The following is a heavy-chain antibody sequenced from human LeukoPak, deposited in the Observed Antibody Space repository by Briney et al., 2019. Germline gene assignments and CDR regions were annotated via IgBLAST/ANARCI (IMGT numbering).Heavy chain of an antibody. V-gene: IGHV4-59*08. CDR1: GDSVSSVY. J-gene: IGHJ4*02. D-gene: IGHD1-14*01. CDR2: ISYSGNT. CDR3: ARHNPKSLGNFDY. Sequence: SETLSLTCTVSGDSVSSVYWSWIRQPPGKGLEWIAYISYSGNTNYNPSLKSRVTISVDTSRNQVSLKLKSVTAADTAVFYCARHNPKSLGNFDYWGRGTLVSVSS.